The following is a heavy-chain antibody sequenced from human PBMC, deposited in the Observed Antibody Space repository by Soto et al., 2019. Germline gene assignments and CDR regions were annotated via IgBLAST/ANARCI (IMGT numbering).Heavy chain of an antibody. D-gene: IGHD6-13*01. V-gene: IGHV4-34*01. CDR2: INHSGST. CDR1: GGSFSGYY. CDR3: ARGQQRRPMDSRRRKYYYYGMDV. J-gene: IGHJ6*02. Sequence: PSETLYLTCAVYGGSFSGYYWSWIRQPPGKGLEWIGEINHSGSTNYNPSLKSRVTISVDTSKNQFSLKLSSVTAADTAVYYCARGQQRRPMDSRRRKYYYYGMDVWGQGTTVTVSS.